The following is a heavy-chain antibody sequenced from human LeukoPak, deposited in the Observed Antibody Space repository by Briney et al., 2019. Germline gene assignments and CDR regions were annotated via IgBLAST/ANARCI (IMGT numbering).Heavy chain of an antibody. Sequence: SETLSLTCTVSGGSISSGGYYWSWIRQPPGKGLEWIGYIYHSGSTYYNPSLKSRVTISVDRSKNQFSLKLSSVTAADTAVYYCASTRGAVAGTYYFDYWGQGTLVTVSS. D-gene: IGHD6-19*01. CDR1: GGSISSGGYY. CDR3: ASTRGAVAGTYYFDY. CDR2: IYHSGST. V-gene: IGHV4-30-2*01. J-gene: IGHJ4*02.